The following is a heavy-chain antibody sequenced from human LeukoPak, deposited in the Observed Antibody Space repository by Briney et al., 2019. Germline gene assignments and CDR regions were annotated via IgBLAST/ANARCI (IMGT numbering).Heavy chain of an antibody. CDR3: ARDPYGSGSYYTHFDY. Sequence: GGSLRLSGAASGFSFSSHSMNWVRQAPGKGLEWISYISGSSGTIYYADSVKGRFTISRDNAKKSLYLQMNSLRAEDTAVYYCARDPYGSGSYYTHFDYWGQGTLVTVSS. D-gene: IGHD3-10*01. J-gene: IGHJ4*02. CDR2: ISGSSGTI. CDR1: GFSFSSHS. V-gene: IGHV3-48*01.